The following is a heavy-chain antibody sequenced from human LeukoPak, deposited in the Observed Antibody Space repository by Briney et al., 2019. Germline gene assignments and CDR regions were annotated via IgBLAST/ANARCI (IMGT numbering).Heavy chain of an antibody. CDR3: ARARAAAFFDY. V-gene: IGHV3-20*04. D-gene: IGHD2-15*01. CDR2: INWNGGST. J-gene: IGHJ4*02. Sequence: GGSLRLSCAASGFTFDDYGMSWVRQAPGKGPEWVSGINWNGGSTGYADSVKGRFTIPRDNAKNSLYLQMNSLRAEDTALYYCARARAAAFFDYWGQGTLVTVSS. CDR1: GFTFDDYG.